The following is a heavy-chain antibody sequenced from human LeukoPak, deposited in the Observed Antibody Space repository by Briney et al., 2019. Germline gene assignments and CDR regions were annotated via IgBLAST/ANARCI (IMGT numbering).Heavy chain of an antibody. CDR1: GFTFSSYA. D-gene: IGHD1-26*01. Sequence: QPGGSLRLSCAASGFTFSSYAMRWVRQAPGKGLEWVAVISYDGSNKYYADSVKGRFTISRDNSKDTLYLQMNSLRAEDTAVYYCARHGTSGSYYTPYYYGMDVWGQGTTVTVSS. J-gene: IGHJ6*02. CDR3: ARHGTSGSYYTPYYYGMDV. CDR2: ISYDGSNK. V-gene: IGHV3-30-3*01.